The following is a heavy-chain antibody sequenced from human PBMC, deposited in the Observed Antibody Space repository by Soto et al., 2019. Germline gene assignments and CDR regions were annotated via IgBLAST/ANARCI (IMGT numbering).Heavy chain of an antibody. V-gene: IGHV4-59*01. CDR3: ARVLAVDPSAHYFDY. D-gene: IGHD6-19*01. J-gene: IGHJ4*02. CDR1: GGSISSYY. CDR2: IYYSGST. Sequence: PSETLSLTCTVSGGSISSYYWSWIRQPPGKGLEWIGYIYYSGSTNYNPSLKSRVTISVDTSKNQFSLKLSSVTAADTAVYYCARVLAVDPSAHYFDYWGQGTLVTVSS.